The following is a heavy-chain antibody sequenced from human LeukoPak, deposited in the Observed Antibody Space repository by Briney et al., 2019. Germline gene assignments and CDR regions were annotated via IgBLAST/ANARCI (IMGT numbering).Heavy chain of an antibody. Sequence: SVKVSCKASGGTFSSYAISWVRQAPGQGLEWMGGIIPIFGTANYAQKFQGRVTITADESTSTAYMELSSLRSEDTAVYYCASSLLRYFDWLSPFDYWGQGTLVTVSS. CDR2: IIPIFGTA. V-gene: IGHV1-69*13. D-gene: IGHD3-9*01. CDR3: ASSLLRYFDWLSPFDY. J-gene: IGHJ4*02. CDR1: GGTFSSYA.